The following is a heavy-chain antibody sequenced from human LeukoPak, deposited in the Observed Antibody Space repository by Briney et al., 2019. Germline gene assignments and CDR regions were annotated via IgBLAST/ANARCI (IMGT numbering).Heavy chain of an antibody. CDR2: IRYDGIHE. D-gene: IGHD3-10*01. V-gene: IGHV3-30*02. J-gene: IGHJ3*02. CDR3: ANAEILLDSADSGGALDI. CDR1: GFTFSSYG. Sequence: SGGSLRLSCASSGFTFSSYGFHWVRQAPGKGLEWVAFIRYDGIHEFYADSVKGRFTISRDNSKNTLSLQMNSLRPEDTAVYYCANAEILLDSADSGGALDIWGHGTRVTVSS.